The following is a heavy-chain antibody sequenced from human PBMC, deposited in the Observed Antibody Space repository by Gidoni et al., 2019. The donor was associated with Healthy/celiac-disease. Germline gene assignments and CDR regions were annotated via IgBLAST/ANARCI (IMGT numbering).Heavy chain of an antibody. CDR1: GFTFSSYA. Sequence: QVQLVESGGGVVQPGRSLRLSCAASGFTFSSYAMHWVRQAPGKGLEWVAVISYDGSNKYYADSVKGRFTISRDNSKNTLYLQMNSLRAEDTAVYYCARSVWINYGMDVWGQGTTVTVSS. J-gene: IGHJ6*02. CDR3: ARSVWINYGMDV. V-gene: IGHV3-30-3*01. CDR2: ISYDGSNK. D-gene: IGHD5-12*01.